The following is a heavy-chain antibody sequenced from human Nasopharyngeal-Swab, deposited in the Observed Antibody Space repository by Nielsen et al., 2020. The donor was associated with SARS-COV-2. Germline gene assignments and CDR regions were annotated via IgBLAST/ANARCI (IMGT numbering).Heavy chain of an antibody. D-gene: IGHD3-22*01. CDR2: ISSSGSTI. CDR3: ARSFEGSSGYYYDYFDY. V-gene: IGHV3-11*04. Sequence: GESLKISCAASGFTFSDYYMSWIRQAPGKGLEWVSYISSSGSTIYYADSVKGRFTISRDNAKNSLYLQMNSLRAEDTAMYYCARSFEGSSGYYYDYFDYWGQGTLVTVSS. J-gene: IGHJ4*02. CDR1: GFTFSDYY.